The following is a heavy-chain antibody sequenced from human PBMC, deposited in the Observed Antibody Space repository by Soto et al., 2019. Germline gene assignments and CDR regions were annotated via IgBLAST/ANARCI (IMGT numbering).Heavy chain of an antibody. CDR2: IYHDGST. CDR1: GGSVSSGGYY. J-gene: IGHJ5*02. Sequence: QVQLQESGPGLVKPSQTLSLICTVSGGSVSSGGYYWNWIRQHPGKGLEWIGYIYHDGSTYSNPSLTSRVTISLDTSKNQFSLRLTAVTAADTAVYSCARRLSPWFATWGQGTPVTVSS. V-gene: IGHV4-31*03. CDR3: ARRLSPWFAT.